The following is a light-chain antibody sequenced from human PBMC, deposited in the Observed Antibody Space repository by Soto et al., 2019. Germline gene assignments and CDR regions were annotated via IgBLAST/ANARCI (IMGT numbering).Light chain of an antibody. CDR2: WAS. V-gene: IGKV4-1*01. CDR3: QQYYCSRSWT. J-gene: IGKJ1*01. Sequence: DVVMTQTVDSGAVSLGERATINCKSSQSVLYNSNNKNYLAWYQQKPGQPPKLLIYWASTRESGVPDRFSGSGSGTDFTLSISCLQAEDVAVYYCQQYYCSRSWTFGQGTKVDIK. CDR1: QSVLYNSNNKNY.